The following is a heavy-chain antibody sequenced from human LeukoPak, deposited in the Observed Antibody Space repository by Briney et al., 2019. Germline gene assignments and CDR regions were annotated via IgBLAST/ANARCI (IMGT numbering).Heavy chain of an antibody. D-gene: IGHD6-13*01. CDR3: ARAGFDVPGYSSSWYGGGWFDP. V-gene: IGHV1-18*03. J-gene: IGHJ5*02. Sequence: ASVKVSCKAPGYTFTSYGISWVRQAPGQGLEWMGWISAYNGDTNYAQKLQGRVTMTTDTSTSTAYMELRSLRSDDMAAYYCARAGFDVPGYSSSWYGGGWFDPWGQGTLVTVSS. CDR1: GYTFTSYG. CDR2: ISAYNGDT.